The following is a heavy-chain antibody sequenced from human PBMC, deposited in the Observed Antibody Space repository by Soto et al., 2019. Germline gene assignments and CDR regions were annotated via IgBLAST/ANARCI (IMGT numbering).Heavy chain of an antibody. CDR2: LSGSGGNT. CDR1: GFTFSDYS. D-gene: IGHD5-18*01. Sequence: GGSLRLSCAASGFTFSDYSMNWVRQAPGRGLEWVSGLSGSGGNTYYADSVKGRFTISRDNSKNTLYLQMNSLRAEDTAVYYCAKPGGYSYAFDYWGQGTLVTVSS. J-gene: IGHJ4*02. CDR3: AKPGGYSYAFDY. V-gene: IGHV3-23*01.